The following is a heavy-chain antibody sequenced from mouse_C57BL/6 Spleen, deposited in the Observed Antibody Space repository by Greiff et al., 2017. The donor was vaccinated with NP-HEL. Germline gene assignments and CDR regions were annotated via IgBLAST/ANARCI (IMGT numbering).Heavy chain of an antibody. V-gene: IGHV1-82*01. D-gene: IGHD1-1*01. CDR3: ARSDYGSSNWFAY. Sequence: VQLQQSGPELVKPGASVKISCKASGYAFSSSWMNWVKQRPGKGLEWIGRIYPGDGDTNYNGKFKGKATLTADKSSSTAYMQLSSLTSEDSAVYFCARSDYGSSNWFAYWGQGTLVTVSA. CDR2: IYPGDGDT. J-gene: IGHJ3*01. CDR1: GYAFSSSW.